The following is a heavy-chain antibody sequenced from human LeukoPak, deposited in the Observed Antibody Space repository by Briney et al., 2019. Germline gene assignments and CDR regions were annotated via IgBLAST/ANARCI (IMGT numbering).Heavy chain of an antibody. J-gene: IGHJ5*02. D-gene: IGHD3-10*01. CDR2: IYSGGST. CDR1: GFTVSSNY. V-gene: IGHV3-66*01. Sequence: GGSLRLSCAASGFTVSSNYMSWVRQAPGKGLEWVSVIYSGGSTYYADSVKGRFTISRDNSKNTLHLQMNSLRAEDTAVYYCASTPNRYYYGSGSYGNDWFDPWGQGTLVTVSS. CDR3: ASTPNRYYYGSGSYGNDWFDP.